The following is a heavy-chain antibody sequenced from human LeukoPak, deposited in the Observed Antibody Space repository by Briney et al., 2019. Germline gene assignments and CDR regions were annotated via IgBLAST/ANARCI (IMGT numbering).Heavy chain of an antibody. D-gene: IGHD3-9*01. Sequence: GGSLRLSRAASGFTFSSYAMSWVRQAPGKGLEWVSAISSSGGSTYYADSVKGRFTISRDNSKNTLYLQMNSLRAEDTAVYYCAKDRRDVLRYFDWYPPIDYWGQGTLVTVSS. CDR3: AKDRRDVLRYFDWYPPIDY. CDR2: ISSSGGST. J-gene: IGHJ4*02. CDR1: GFTFSSYA. V-gene: IGHV3-23*01.